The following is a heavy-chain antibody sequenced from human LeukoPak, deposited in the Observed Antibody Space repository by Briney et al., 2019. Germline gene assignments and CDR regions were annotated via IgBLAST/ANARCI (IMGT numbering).Heavy chain of an antibody. V-gene: IGHV3-64*04. CDR2: IGPNGAST. CDR1: GFTFSNHF. J-gene: IGHJ4*02. Sequence: GESLRLSCSTSGFTFSNHFMHWVRQAPGKGLEYVSSIGPNGASTLYADSVKGRFTISRDNSRNTLHLQMNSLRVEDTAVYYCAREILRDGSYLIDYWGQGILVTVSS. CDR3: AREILRDGSYLIDY. D-gene: IGHD1-26*01.